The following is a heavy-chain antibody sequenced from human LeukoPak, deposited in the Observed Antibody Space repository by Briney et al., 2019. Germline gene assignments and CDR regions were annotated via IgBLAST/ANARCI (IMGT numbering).Heavy chain of an antibody. D-gene: IGHD3-16*01. Sequence: SDTLSLTCTVSGGSISSYYWSWIRQPAGKGLEWIGRIYASGSTNYNPSLKSRVTMSVDMSKNQFSLKLSSVTAADTAVYYCARDLIHSALGDFHYWGQGVLVTVSS. CDR3: ARDLIHSALGDFHY. CDR2: IYASGST. CDR1: GGSISSYY. J-gene: IGHJ4*02. V-gene: IGHV4-4*07.